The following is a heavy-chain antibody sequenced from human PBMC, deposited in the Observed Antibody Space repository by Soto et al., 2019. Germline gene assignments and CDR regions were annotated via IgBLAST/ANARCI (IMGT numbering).Heavy chain of an antibody. Sequence: SQTLSLTCVISGDSVSSNRAAWNWIRQSPSRGLEWLGRTYYKSQWYTDYSVSVRSRITINPDTSKNQFSLQLNSVTPDDTAVYYCARESDFNSPLYFENWGQGNLVTVSS. CDR2: TYYKSQWYT. CDR1: GDSVSSNRAA. D-gene: IGHD1-1*01. J-gene: IGHJ4*02. CDR3: ARESDFNSPLYFEN. V-gene: IGHV6-1*01.